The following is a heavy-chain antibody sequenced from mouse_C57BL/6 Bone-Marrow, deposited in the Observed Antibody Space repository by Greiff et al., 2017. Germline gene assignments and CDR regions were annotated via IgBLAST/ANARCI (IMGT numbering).Heavy chain of an antibody. V-gene: IGHV1-9*01. J-gene: IGHJ3*01. Sequence: QVQLQQSGAELMKPGASVKLSCKATGYTFTGYWIEWVKQRPGHGLEWIGEILPGSGSTNYNEKFKGKATFTADTSSITAYMQLNSLTTEDSAIDYCAWGSYGSGYVPFAYWGQGTLVTVSA. CDR3: AWGSYGSGYVPFAY. D-gene: IGHD1-1*01. CDR1: GYTFTGYW. CDR2: ILPGSGST.